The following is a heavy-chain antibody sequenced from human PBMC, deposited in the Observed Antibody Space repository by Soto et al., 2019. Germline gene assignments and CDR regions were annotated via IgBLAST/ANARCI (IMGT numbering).Heavy chain of an antibody. V-gene: IGHV3-33*01. CDR2: IRYDGGNK. Sequence: QVQLLESGGGVVQTGRSLRLSCAASGFTFSSYGMHWVRQAPGKGLEWVAVIRYDGGNKYYADSVKGRCTSSRDNSKTTLYMQMNSIRAEDMAVYYCAIDDLIVPHRVIDYWGKGTLVTVSS. CDR3: AIDDLIVPHRVIDY. D-gene: IGHD2-2*01. J-gene: IGHJ4*02. CDR1: GFTFSSYG.